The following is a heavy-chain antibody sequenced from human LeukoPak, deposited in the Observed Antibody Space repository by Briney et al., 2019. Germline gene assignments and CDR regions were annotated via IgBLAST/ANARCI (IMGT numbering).Heavy chain of an antibody. CDR2: IYLSGST. Sequence: SDTLSLTCTVSGGSISGYYWSWIRRPPGKGLEWIAYIYLSGSTNYNPSLKSRVTLSMDASKKQFSLNLSSVTAADTAVYFCARFSSSWLDYWGQGILVTVSS. CDR1: GGSISGYY. J-gene: IGHJ4*02. V-gene: IGHV4-59*08. CDR3: ARFSSSWLDY. D-gene: IGHD6-13*01.